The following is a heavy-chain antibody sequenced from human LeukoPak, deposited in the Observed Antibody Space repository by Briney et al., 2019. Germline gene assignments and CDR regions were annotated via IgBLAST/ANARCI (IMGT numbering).Heavy chain of an antibody. CDR2: ISDSGNSI. V-gene: IGHV3-23*01. CDR3: AKSVDYGDYFDY. CDR1: GFTFSNYV. Sequence: SGGSLRLSCAASGFTFSNYVMSWVRQAPGKGLEWVSAISDSGNSIYYADSVKGRFTISRDSSKNTLYLHMSSLTAEDTAVYYCAKSVDYGDYFDYWGQGTTVTVSS. J-gene: IGHJ4*02. D-gene: IGHD4-17*01.